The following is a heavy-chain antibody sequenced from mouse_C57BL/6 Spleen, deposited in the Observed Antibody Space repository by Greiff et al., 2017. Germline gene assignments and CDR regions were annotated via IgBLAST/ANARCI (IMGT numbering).Heavy chain of an antibody. Sequence: VQLQQSGAELVKPGASVKLSCKASGYTFTSYWMHWVKQRPGQGLEWIGMIHPNSGSTNYNEKFKSKATLTVDKSSSTAYMQLSSLTSEDSAVYYCARSLILWDFGYWGQGTTLTVSS. CDR1: GYTFTSYW. J-gene: IGHJ2*01. V-gene: IGHV1-64*01. CDR3: ARSLILWDFGY. CDR2: IHPNSGST. D-gene: IGHD6-1*01.